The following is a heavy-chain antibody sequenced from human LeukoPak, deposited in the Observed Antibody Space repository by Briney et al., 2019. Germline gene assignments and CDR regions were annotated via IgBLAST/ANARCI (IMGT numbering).Heavy chain of an antibody. J-gene: IGHJ3*02. CDR1: GFTFDDYA. CDR2: FSWNSGSI. D-gene: IGHD3-9*01. Sequence: GRSLRLSCAASGFTFDDYAMHWVRQAPGKGLEWVPGFSWNSGSIGYADSVKGRFTISRDNAKNSLYLQMNSLRAEDTALYYCAKDIEFDYYDAFDIWGQGTMVTVSS. CDR3: AKDIEFDYYDAFDI. V-gene: IGHV3-9*01.